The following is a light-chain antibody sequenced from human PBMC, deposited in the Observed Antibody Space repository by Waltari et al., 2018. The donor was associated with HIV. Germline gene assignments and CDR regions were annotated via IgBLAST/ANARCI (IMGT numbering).Light chain of an antibody. CDR2: YDS. Sequence: SYVLAQPPSVSVAPGKTARSTCGGNNVGSTSLHWYQQKPGQAPVVVIYYDSDRPSGIPERFSGSNSGNTATLTISRVEAGDEADYYCQVWDSSSDAYVFGTGTKVTVL. CDR3: QVWDSSSDAYV. J-gene: IGLJ1*01. V-gene: IGLV3-21*04. CDR1: NVGSTS.